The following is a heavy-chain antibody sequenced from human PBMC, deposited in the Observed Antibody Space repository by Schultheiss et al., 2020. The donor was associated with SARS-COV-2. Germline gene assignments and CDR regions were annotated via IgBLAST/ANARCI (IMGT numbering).Heavy chain of an antibody. CDR2: IYYSGST. V-gene: IGHV4-59*08. J-gene: IGHJ3*02. CDR3: ARRSYDAFDI. Sequence: GSLRLSCTVSGGSISSYYWSWIRQPPGKGLEWIGYIYYSGSTYYNPSLKSRVTISVDTSKNQFSLKLSSVTAADTAVYYCARRSYDAFDIWGQGTMVTVSS. CDR1: GGSISSYY.